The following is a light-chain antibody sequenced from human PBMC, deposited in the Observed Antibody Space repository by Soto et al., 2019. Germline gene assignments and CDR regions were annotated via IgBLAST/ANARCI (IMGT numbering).Light chain of an antibody. CDR3: QHYTMLPPT. Sequence: TQSSGTLSFSPGKRATLSCSSSKRVSSSYLAWYQQKPGQAPRLLIYGASARATGIPDRFSGSGSGTDFTLTITRLEPEDFTLYYCQHYTMLPPTFGRGGIVDI. J-gene: IGKJ1*01. CDR1: KRVSSSY. CDR2: GAS. V-gene: IGKV3-20*01.